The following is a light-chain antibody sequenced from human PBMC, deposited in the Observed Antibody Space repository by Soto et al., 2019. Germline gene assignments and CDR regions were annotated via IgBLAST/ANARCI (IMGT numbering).Light chain of an antibody. CDR1: QSIGRL. V-gene: IGKV1-5*01. CDR2: DAS. J-gene: IGKJ2*01. CDR3: XXYXSYLGT. Sequence: DIHLTQSPSTLSASAGDRVTITCRASQSIGRLLAWYQQRPGKAPQLLILDASTLESGVPPRFSGSGSGTEFTLTXTXXXXXXXXXXXXXXYXSYLGTFGQGTKLEIK.